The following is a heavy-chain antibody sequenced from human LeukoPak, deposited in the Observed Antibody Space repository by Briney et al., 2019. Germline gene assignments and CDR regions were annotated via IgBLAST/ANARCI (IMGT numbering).Heavy chain of an antibody. CDR2: ISGSGGST. V-gene: IGHV3-23*01. J-gene: IGHJ4*02. D-gene: IGHD6-13*01. CDR1: GGTFSSYA. Sequence: SCKASGGTFSSYAMSWVRQAPGKGLEWVSAISGSGGSTYYADSVKGRFTISRDNSKNTLYLQMNSLRAEDTAVYYCAKEGYSSSWYYFDYWGQGTLVTVSS. CDR3: AKEGYSSSWYYFDY.